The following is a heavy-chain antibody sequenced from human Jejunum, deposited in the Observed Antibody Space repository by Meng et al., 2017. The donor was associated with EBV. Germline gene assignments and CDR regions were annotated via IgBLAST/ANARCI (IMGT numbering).Heavy chain of an antibody. CDR3: AKDLSWNQADY. J-gene: IGHJ4*02. CDR1: GFTFSSYW. V-gene: IGHV3-74*01. D-gene: IGHD1-14*01. Sequence: VQLVESGVGLFPPGGSLTLSCAASGFTFSSYWMHWFRQAPGKGLVWVSRINTDGSITNCADSVKGRFTISRDNARNTLYLQMNSLRAEDTAMYYCAKDLSWNQADYWGQGILVTVSS. CDR2: INTDGSIT.